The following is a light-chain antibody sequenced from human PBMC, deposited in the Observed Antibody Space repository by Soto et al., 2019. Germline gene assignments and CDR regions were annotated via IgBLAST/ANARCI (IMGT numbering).Light chain of an antibody. CDR2: GAS. CDR3: QQANSFLLT. J-gene: IGKJ4*01. CDR1: QSVRSSY. V-gene: IGKV3-20*01. Sequence: EIVLTQSPGTLSLSPGERATLSCRASQSVRSSYLAWYQQKPGQAPRLLIYGASSRATGIPDRFSGSGSGTDFTLTISSLQPEDFATYYCQQANSFLLTFGGGTKVEVK.